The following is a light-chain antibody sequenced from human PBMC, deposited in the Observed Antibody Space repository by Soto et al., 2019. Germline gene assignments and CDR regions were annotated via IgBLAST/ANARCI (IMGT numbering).Light chain of an antibody. CDR3: QHYGSSPPYT. J-gene: IGKJ2*01. CDR1: QSVSSSF. V-gene: IGKV3-20*01. Sequence: EIVLTQSPGTLYLSPGERATLSCRASQSVSSSFLAWYQQKPGQTPRLLIYGASHRVTGIPDRFSGSGSGTDFTLTISILEPEDFAVYYCQHYGSSPPYTFGQGTKLEIK. CDR2: GAS.